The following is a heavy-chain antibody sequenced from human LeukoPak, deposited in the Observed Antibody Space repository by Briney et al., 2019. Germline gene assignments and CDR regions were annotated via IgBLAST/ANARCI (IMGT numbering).Heavy chain of an antibody. V-gene: IGHV4-4*07. CDR3: ARGPMFFGVAYCDY. CDR1: GGSISSYY. D-gene: IGHD3-3*01. J-gene: IGHJ4*02. CDR2: IYSSGST. Sequence: SETLSLNCTVSGGSISSYYWSWIRQPAGKGLEWIGRIYSSGSTNYNPSLKSRVTMSVDTSKNQFSLKLSSVTAADTAVYYCARGPMFFGVAYCDYWGQGTLVTVSS.